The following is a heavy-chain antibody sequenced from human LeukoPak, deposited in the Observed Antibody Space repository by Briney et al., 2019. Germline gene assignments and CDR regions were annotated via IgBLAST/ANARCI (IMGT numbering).Heavy chain of an antibody. D-gene: IGHD3-22*01. CDR3: ASLNYDSSGYYFDY. Sequence: SETLSLTCAVSGASIRSSTNWWSWVRQPPGKGLEWIGEILHSGSTNYNPSLKSRVTMSADKSKNQFSLNLRSVTAADTAVYYCASLNYDSSGYYFDYWGQGTLVTVSS. V-gene: IGHV4-4*02. CDR1: GASIRSSTNW. J-gene: IGHJ4*02. CDR2: ILHSGST.